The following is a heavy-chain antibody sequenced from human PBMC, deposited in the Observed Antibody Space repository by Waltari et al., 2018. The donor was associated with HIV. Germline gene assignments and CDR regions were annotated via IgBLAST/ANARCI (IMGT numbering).Heavy chain of an antibody. J-gene: IGHJ3*01. Sequence: SGYTFVNYFLHWVRQAPGQGLEWMGVINPSNGATTYAQKCSVGVSMTTNMSAEVVFMELSGLIPDDTAVYFCARAPKTWVQLTSSGGFDVWGQGTTVVVSS. CDR1: GYTFVNYF. V-gene: IGHV1-46*03. D-gene: IGHD3-10*01. CDR2: INPSNGAT. CDR3: ARAPKTWVQLTSSGGFDV.